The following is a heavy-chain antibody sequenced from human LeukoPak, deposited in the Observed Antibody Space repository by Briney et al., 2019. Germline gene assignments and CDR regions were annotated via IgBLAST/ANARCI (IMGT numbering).Heavy chain of an antibody. J-gene: IGHJ4*02. V-gene: IGHV6-1*01. CDR1: GDSVSSNSVA. CDR3: ARSQSSFDY. CDR2: TYYRSKWYN. Sequence: SQTLSLTCAISGDSVSSNSVAWSWLRQSPSRGLEWLGRTYYRSKWYNDYAVSMKSRITINPDTSKNQFSLQLNSVTPEDTAVYYCARSQSSFDYWGQGTLVTVSS. D-gene: IGHD6-6*01.